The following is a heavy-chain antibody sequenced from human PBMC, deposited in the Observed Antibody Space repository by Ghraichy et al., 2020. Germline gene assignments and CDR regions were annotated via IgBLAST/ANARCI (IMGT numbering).Heavy chain of an antibody. CDR1: GYSISSGYY. Sequence: SQTLSLTCTVSGYSISSGYYWGWIRQSPGKGLEWIGSIHYSGSTYNNPSLKSRVIISVDTSKNQFFLKVSSVTAADTAVYHCARDRSRYTGSYYYYYGIDVWGQGPTVTVSS. CDR2: IHYSGST. D-gene: IGHD1-26*01. J-gene: IGHJ6*02. CDR3: ARDRSRYTGSYYYYYGIDV. V-gene: IGHV4-38-2*02.